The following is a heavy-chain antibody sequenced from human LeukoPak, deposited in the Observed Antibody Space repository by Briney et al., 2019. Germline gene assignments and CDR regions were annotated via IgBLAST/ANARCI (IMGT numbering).Heavy chain of an antibody. V-gene: IGHV4-39*07. CDR2: IYYSGST. D-gene: IGHD5-24*01. CDR1: GGSISSSSYY. CDR3: ARGGDGYNYLYYYMDV. J-gene: IGHJ6*03. Sequence: PSETLSLTCTVSGGSISSSSYYWGWIRQPPGKGLEWIGSIYYSGSTYYNPSLKSRVTISVDTSKNQFSLKLSSVTAADTAVYYCARGGDGYNYLYYYMDVWGKGTTVTVSS.